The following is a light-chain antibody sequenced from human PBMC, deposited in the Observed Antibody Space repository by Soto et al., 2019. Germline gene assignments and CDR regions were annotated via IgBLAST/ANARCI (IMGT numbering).Light chain of an antibody. Sequence: DIQMTQSPSSLSASIGDRVTITCRASQTVNTYLHWYQQKPGKAPKLLIYAASNFQSGVPSRFSGSGSGTNFTLSLNSLQPEDFATYYCQQGYSNPWTFGQGTKVDIK. CDR3: QQGYSNPWT. J-gene: IGKJ1*01. V-gene: IGKV1-39*01. CDR1: QTVNTY. CDR2: AAS.